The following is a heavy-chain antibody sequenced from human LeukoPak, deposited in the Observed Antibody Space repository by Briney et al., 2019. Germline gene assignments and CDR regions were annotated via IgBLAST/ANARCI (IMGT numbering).Heavy chain of an antibody. V-gene: IGHV1-2*02. CDR1: GYTFTVYY. J-gene: IGHJ4*02. D-gene: IGHD4-17*01. CDR2: INPNSGGT. CDR3: ARDDYGDAYY. Sequence: ASVTVSFTASGYTFTVYYMHWVRQAPGQGLEWMGWINPNSGGTNYAQKFQGRVTMTRDTSISTAYMELSRLRSDDTAVYYCARDDYGDAYYWGQGTLVTVSS.